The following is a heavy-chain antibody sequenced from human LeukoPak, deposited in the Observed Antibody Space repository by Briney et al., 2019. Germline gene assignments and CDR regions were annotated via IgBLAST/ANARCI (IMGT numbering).Heavy chain of an antibody. CDR3: AKSWRPPTGPSDYVWGTYRGGEFDS. Sequence: SETLSLTCTVSGGSITGGIFYWGWIRQPPGKGLEWIGSGYYSGATYHNPSLKNRVTISLDTSKNQFSLRLTSVSAADTAVYYCAKSWRPPTGPSDYVWGTYRGGEFDSWGQGTLVTVSS. V-gene: IGHV4-39*01. J-gene: IGHJ4*02. CDR2: GYYSGAT. CDR1: GGSITGGIFY. D-gene: IGHD3-16*02.